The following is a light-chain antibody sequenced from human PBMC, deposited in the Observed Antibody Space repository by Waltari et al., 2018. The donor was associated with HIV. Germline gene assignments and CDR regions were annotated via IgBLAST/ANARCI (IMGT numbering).Light chain of an antibody. V-gene: IGLV2-14*03. CDR3: SSYTTSSDLDVV. CDR1: SGDVGGYNY. J-gene: IGLJ2*01. CDR2: DVI. Sequence: QSALTQPASISGSPGQSITISCTGTSGDVGGYNYVSWYQQKPGKAPQFIIYDVIARPTGVSSRFSGSKSGNTAFLTISGLQAGDEADYYCSSYTTSSDLDVVFGGGTKLSVL.